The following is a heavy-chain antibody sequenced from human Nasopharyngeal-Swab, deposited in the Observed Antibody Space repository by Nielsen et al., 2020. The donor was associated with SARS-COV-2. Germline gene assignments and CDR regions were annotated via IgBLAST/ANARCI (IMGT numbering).Heavy chain of an antibody. V-gene: IGHV3-11*01. J-gene: IGHJ3*01. CDR3: ASPVFGVVSDAFDL. D-gene: IGHD3-3*01. Sequence: GESLKISCAASGFTFSDYYMAWIRQAPGKGLEWVSYISTSGRSTDSADSVKGRFTISRDNSKNTLYLQMNNLRPEDTAMYYCASPVFGVVSDAFDLWGQGTMVTVSS. CDR2: ISTSGRST. CDR1: GFTFSDYY.